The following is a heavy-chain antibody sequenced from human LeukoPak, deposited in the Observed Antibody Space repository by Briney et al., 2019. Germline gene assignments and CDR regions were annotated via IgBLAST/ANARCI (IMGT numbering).Heavy chain of an antibody. CDR3: VKRAYCGGDCYPDY. D-gene: IGHD2-21*02. CDR2: INHNGAST. CDR1: GFTFTTFA. Sequence: GGSLRLSCAAAGFTFTTFAMSWVRHTPGKGLQWVSAINHNGASTYYADSVRGRFTISRDNSRNTLYLQLNSLRVEDTAVYYCVKRAYCGGDCYPDYWGQGTLVTVSS. J-gene: IGHJ4*02. V-gene: IGHV3-23*01.